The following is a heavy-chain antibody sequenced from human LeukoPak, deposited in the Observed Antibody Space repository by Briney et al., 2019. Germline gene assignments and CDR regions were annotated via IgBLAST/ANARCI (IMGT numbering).Heavy chain of an antibody. D-gene: IGHD3-22*01. J-gene: IGHJ4*02. CDR3: AKGQRKYYYDSSGYYKYYFDY. CDR1: GFTFSSYA. Sequence: GGSLRLSCAASGFTFSSYAMSWVRQAPGKGLEWVSAISGSGGSTYYADSVKGRFTISRDNSENTLYLQMNSLRAEDTAVYYCAKGQRKYYYDSSGYYKYYFDYRGQGTLVTVSS. V-gene: IGHV3-23*01. CDR2: ISGSGGST.